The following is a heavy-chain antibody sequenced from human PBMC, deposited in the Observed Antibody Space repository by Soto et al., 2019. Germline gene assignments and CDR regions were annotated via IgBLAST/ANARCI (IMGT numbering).Heavy chain of an antibody. CDR1: GFTFSDYY. CDR2: ISSSSSYT. V-gene: IGHV3-11*06. J-gene: IGHJ5*02. CDR3: ARAPIAFDP. Sequence: GGSLRLSCAASGFTFSDYYMSWVRQAPGKGLEWVSYISSSSSYTNYADSVKGRFTISRDNAKNSLYLQMNSLRAEDTAVYYYARAPIAFDPWGQGTLVTVSS.